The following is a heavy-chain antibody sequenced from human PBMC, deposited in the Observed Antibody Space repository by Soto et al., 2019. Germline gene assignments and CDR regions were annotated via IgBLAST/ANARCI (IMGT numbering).Heavy chain of an antibody. D-gene: IGHD2-2*01. CDR3: ARDRYYCSSTSCYVKNYYYYYMDV. CDR2: INAGNGNT. V-gene: IGHV1-3*01. CDR1: GYTFTSYA. Sequence: ASVKVSCKASGYTFTSYAMHWVRQAPGQRLEWMGWINAGNGNTKYSQKFQGRVTITRDTSASTAYMELSSLRSEDTAVYYCARDRYYCSSTSCYVKNYYYYYMDVWGKGTTVTVSS. J-gene: IGHJ6*03.